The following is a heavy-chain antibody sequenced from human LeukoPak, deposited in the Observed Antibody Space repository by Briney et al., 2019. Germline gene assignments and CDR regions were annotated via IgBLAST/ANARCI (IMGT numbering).Heavy chain of an antibody. V-gene: IGHV3-21*01. CDR3: ASRSDFWSGYWAFDN. D-gene: IGHD3-3*01. Sequence: GGSLRLSCAASGFTFSSYAMNWVRQAPGKGLEWVSSISQTGHYTDYADSVKGRFTISRDNAHNSVYLQMNSLRVDDTAVYYCASRSDFWSGYWAFDNWGQGALVTVSS. J-gene: IGHJ4*02. CDR2: ISQTGHYT. CDR1: GFTFSSYA.